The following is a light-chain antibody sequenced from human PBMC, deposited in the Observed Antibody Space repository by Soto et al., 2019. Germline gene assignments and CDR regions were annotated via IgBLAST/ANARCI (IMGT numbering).Light chain of an antibody. CDR1: RSNIGNNA. Sequence: QSVLTQPPSASGTPGQRVTISCSGSRSNIGNNAVTWYQQFPGTAPKLLIYNNNQRPSGVPDRFSGSKSGTSDSLAISGLQSEDEADYYWATWDDSLNARGVFGGGTKVTVL. V-gene: IGLV1-44*01. CDR2: NNN. J-gene: IGLJ3*02. CDR3: ATWDDSLNARGV.